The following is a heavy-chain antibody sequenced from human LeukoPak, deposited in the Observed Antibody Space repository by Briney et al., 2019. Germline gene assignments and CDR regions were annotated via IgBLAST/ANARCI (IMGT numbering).Heavy chain of an antibody. CDR2: ITGSGAFT. CDR1: GFTFMKYS. V-gene: IGHV3-23*01. Sequence: GGSLRLSWAASGFTFMKYSMTWVRQAPGKGLEWVSAITGSGAFTEYADFVKGRFTISRDNSKNTLYLQMNSLRAEDTAVYYCAKRSAESSGYFNCWGQGTLVTVSS. CDR3: AKRSAESSGYFNC. D-gene: IGHD6-19*01. J-gene: IGHJ4*02.